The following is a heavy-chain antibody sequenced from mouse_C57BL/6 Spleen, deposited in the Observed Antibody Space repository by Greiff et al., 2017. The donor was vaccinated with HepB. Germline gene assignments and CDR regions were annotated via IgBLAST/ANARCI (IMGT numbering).Heavy chain of an antibody. V-gene: IGHV14-3*02. CDR1: GYNIKDIY. CDR3: RISTINA. CDR2: TDPANGNT. D-gene: IGHD5-2*01. Sequence: EVQLQQSGAELVKPAASLKLSCTASGYNIKDIYIHWVKQRPEKGLERIRRTDPANGNTKYEPKFQGKATITADTSSNTAYLQLSSLTSEDTYVYYCRISTINAWGQGTTLTVSS. J-gene: IGHJ2*01.